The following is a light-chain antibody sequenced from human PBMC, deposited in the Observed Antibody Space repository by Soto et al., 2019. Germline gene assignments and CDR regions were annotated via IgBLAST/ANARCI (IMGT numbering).Light chain of an antibody. V-gene: IGLV1-40*01. J-gene: IGLJ2*01. CDR1: SSNIGAGYD. Sequence: QSVLTQPPSVSGAPGQRVTISCTGSSSNIGAGYDVHWYQQLPGTAPKLLIYGNSNRPSGVPDRFSGSKSGTSASLAITWLQAEDEADYYCQSYDSSRSEVVFGGGTKVTVL. CDR2: GNS. CDR3: QSYDSSRSEVV.